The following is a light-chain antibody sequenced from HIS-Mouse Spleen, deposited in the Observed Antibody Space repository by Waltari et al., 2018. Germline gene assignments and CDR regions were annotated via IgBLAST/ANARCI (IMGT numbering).Light chain of an antibody. Sequence: QSALTQPASVSGSPGQSITIPCTGTSSDVGSYNLVPWYQQHPGNAPKLMIYEGSKRPSGVSNRFSGSKSGNTASLTISGLQAEDEADYYCCSYAGSSTFEVFGGGTKLTVL. CDR2: EGS. CDR3: CSYAGSSTFEV. CDR1: SSDVGSYNL. V-gene: IGLV2-23*03. J-gene: IGLJ2*01.